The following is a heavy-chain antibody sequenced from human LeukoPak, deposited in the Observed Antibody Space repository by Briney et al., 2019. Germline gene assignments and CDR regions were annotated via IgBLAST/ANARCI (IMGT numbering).Heavy chain of an antibody. Sequence: GGSLRLSCAASGLTFSSYWMNWVRQAQGKGLEWVAVIKSDGSEKYYVDSVKGRFTISRDNAKNSLYLQLNSLRAEDTAVYYCARDLRGDTNNWFDPWGQGTLVTVSS. CDR2: IKSDGSEK. V-gene: IGHV3-7*01. D-gene: IGHD3-10*01. CDR3: ARDLRGDTNNWFDP. CDR1: GLTFSSYW. J-gene: IGHJ5*02.